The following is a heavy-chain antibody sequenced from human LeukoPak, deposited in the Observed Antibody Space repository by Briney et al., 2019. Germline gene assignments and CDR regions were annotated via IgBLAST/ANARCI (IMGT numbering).Heavy chain of an antibody. Sequence: SVKVSCEASGGTFSSYAISWVRQAPGQGLEWMGGIIPIFGTANYAQKFQGRVTITTDESTSTAYMELSSLRSEDTAVYYCSLVPAAMAGYYYYYMDVWGKGTTVTVSS. D-gene: IGHD2-2*01. CDR3: SLVPAAMAGYYYYYMDV. CDR1: GGTFSSYA. CDR2: IIPIFGTA. J-gene: IGHJ6*03. V-gene: IGHV1-69*05.